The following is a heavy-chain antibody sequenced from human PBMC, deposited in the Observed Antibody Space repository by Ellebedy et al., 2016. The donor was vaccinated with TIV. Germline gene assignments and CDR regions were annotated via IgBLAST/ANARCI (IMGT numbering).Heavy chain of an antibody. Sequence: AASVKVSCKVSGYTLTDLSMNWVRQAPGQGLEWMGGFDPEDGETIYAQKFQGRVTITADKSTSTAYMELSSLNSEDTALYLCARSHFGGSYCMDVWGQGTTVTVSS. CDR1: GYTLTDLS. CDR3: ARSHFGGSYCMDV. D-gene: IGHD3-16*01. V-gene: IGHV1-24*01. CDR2: FDPEDGET. J-gene: IGHJ6*02.